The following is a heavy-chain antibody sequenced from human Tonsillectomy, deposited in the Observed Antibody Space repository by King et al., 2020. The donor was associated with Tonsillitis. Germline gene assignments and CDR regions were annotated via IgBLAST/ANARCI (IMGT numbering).Heavy chain of an antibody. J-gene: IGHJ4*02. CDR2: IYYSGST. CDR3: ASTLVGARGYYFDY. V-gene: IGHV4-39*01. Sequence: QLQESGPGLVKTSETLSLTCTVSGGSISSSSYYWGWIRQPPGKGLEWIGSIYYSGSTYYNPSLKSRVTISVDTSKNQFSLKLSSVTAADTAVYYCASTLVGARGYYFDYWGQGTLVTVSS. D-gene: IGHD1-26*01. CDR1: GGSISSSSYY.